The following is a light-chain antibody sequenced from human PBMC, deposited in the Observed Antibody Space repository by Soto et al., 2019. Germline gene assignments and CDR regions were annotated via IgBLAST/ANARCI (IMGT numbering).Light chain of an antibody. V-gene: IGLV1-36*01. CDR1: SSNIGNNA. Sequence: QSVLTQPPSVSEAPRQRVTISCSGSSSNIGNNAVNWYQQLPGKAPKLLIYYDDLLPSGVSDRFSGSKSSTSASLAISGLQSEDEADYYCAAWDDSLGYVFGTGTKVTVL. CDR2: YDD. CDR3: AAWDDSLGYV. J-gene: IGLJ1*01.